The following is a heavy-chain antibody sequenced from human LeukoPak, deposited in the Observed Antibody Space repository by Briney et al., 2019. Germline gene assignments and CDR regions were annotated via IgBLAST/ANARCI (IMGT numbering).Heavy chain of an antibody. V-gene: IGHV1-46*01. CDR1: GYTFTSYY. J-gene: IGHJ6*02. CDR2: INPSGGST. D-gene: IGHD6-13*01. CDR3: ARESPVHSSSWYRSYYYGMDV. Sequence: ASVKVSCKASGYTFTSYYIHWVRQAPGQGLEWMGIINPSGGSTSYAQKFQGRVTMTRDTSTSTVYMELSSLRSEDTAVYYCARESPVHSSSWYRSYYYGMDVWGQGTTVTVSS.